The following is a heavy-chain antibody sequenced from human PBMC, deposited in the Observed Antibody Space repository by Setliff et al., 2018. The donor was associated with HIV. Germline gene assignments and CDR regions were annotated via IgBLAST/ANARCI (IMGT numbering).Heavy chain of an antibody. CDR1: GFTFSTYW. CDR3: AKPHSSGYVHYDAFDI. J-gene: IGHJ3*02. D-gene: IGHD3-22*01. CDR2: IKQDGSEK. V-gene: IGHV3-7*02. Sequence: HPGGSLRLSCAASGFTFSTYWMSWVRQAPGKGLEWVANIKQDGSEKNYMDSVKGRFTISRDNAKNSLYLQMNSLRAEDTAVYYCAKPHSSGYVHYDAFDIWGQGTMVTVSS.